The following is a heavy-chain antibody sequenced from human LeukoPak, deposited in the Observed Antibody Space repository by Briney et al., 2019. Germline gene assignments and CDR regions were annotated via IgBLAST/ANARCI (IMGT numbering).Heavy chain of an antibody. V-gene: IGHV1-2*06. J-gene: IGHJ4*02. CDR1: GYTFTGYY. CDR3: ARDYCGGDCFPDY. D-gene: IGHD2-21*02. Sequence: GASVKVSCKASGYTFTGYYVHWVRQAPGQGLEWMGRINPYSGDTNYAQKFQGRFTMTRDTSISTAYMELSRLRSDDTAVYYCARDYCGGDCFPDYWGQGTLVTVSS. CDR2: INPYSGDT.